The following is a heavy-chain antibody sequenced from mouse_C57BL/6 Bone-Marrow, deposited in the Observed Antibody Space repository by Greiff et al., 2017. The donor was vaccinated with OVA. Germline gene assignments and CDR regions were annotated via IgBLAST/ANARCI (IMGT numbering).Heavy chain of an antibody. CDR2: ISSGSSTI. D-gene: IGHD1-1*01. V-gene: IGHV5-17*01. J-gene: IGHJ1*03. Sequence: EVQLVESGGGLVKPGGSLKLSCAASGFTFSDYGMHWVRQAPEKGLEWVAYISSGSSTIYYADTVKGRFTISRDNAKNTLFLQMTSLRSEDTAMYYCARSSITTVWYFDVWGKGTTVTVSS. CDR1: GFTFSDYG. CDR3: ARSSITTVWYFDV.